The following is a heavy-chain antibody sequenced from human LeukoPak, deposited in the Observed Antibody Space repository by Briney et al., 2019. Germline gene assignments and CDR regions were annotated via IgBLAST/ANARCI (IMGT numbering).Heavy chain of an antibody. Sequence: ASVKVSCKASGYTFTGYYMHWVRQAPGQGLEWMGRINPNSGDTNYAQKSQGRVTMTRDTSISTAYMELTRLRSDDTATYYCAREEGYCSSTSCSAPFDYWGQGTLVTVSS. J-gene: IGHJ4*02. D-gene: IGHD2-2*01. V-gene: IGHV1-2*06. CDR2: INPNSGDT. CDR3: AREEGYCSSTSCSAPFDY. CDR1: GYTFTGYY.